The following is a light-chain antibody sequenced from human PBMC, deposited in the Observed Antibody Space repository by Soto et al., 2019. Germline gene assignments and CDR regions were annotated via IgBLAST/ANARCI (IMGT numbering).Light chain of an antibody. J-gene: IGKJ2*01. V-gene: IGKV1-39*01. CDR2: AAS. CDR3: QQSYSTPYT. Sequence: DIQMTQSPSSLSASVGDRVTITCRASQSISSYLNWYQQKPGKVPKLLINAASSLQSGVPSRFSVSVSWTDFTLTISSLQPEDFATYSCQQSYSTPYTFGQGTKLEIK. CDR1: QSISSY.